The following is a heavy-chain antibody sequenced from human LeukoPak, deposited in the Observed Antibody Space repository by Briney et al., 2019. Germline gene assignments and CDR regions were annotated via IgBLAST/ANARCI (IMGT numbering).Heavy chain of an antibody. Sequence: PSGTLSLTCTVSGVSRSSDYWSWIRQPQGKGLEWIGYVSYGGNTNYNPSLKSRVTISVDTSKNQFSLKLSSVTAADTAVYYCARGLQWDLQAFDIWGQGTMVTVSS. CDR3: ARGLQWDLQAFDI. J-gene: IGHJ3*02. CDR2: VSYGGNT. CDR1: GVSRSSDY. D-gene: IGHD1-26*01. V-gene: IGHV4-59*01.